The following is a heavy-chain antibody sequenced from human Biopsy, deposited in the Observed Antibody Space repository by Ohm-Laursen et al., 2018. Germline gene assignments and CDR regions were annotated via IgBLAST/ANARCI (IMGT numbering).Heavy chain of an antibody. J-gene: IGHJ6*02. Sequence: SQTLSLTCAVYGGSFNGYFWSWIRQPPGKGLEWIGDIPQSGSTNYSPSLKSRVTISVDTAKKQFSLSLRSVTAADTAVYYCARVPLPGIGAAYQGRFLYGMDVWGQGTTVSVS. CDR2: IPQSGST. CDR3: ARVPLPGIGAAYQGRFLYGMDV. CDR1: GGSFNGYF. D-gene: IGHD6-13*01. V-gene: IGHV4-34*01.